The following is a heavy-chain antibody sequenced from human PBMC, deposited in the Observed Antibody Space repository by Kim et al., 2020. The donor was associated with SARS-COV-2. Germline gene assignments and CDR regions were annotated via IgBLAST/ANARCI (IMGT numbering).Heavy chain of an antibody. CDR3: AKGIAYCSGGSCYGGLDY. CDR1: GFTFSSYG. Sequence: GGSLRLSCAASGFTFSSYGMHWVRQAPGKGLEWVAVISYDGSNKYYADSVKGRFTISRDNSKNTLYLQMNSLRAEDTAVYYCAKGIAYCSGGSCYGGLDYWGQGTLVTVFS. V-gene: IGHV3-30*18. J-gene: IGHJ4*02. D-gene: IGHD2-15*01. CDR2: ISYDGSNK.